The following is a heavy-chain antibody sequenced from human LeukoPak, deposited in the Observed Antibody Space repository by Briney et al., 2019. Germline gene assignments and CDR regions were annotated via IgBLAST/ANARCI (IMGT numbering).Heavy chain of an antibody. CDR1: GDSVSSNSAA. Sequence: SQTLSLTCAISGDSVSSNSAAWNWIRQSPSRGLEWLGRTYYRSKWYNDYAVSVKSRITINPDTSKNQFSQQLNSVTPEDTAVYYCARQLKVGYGSGRYFDYWGQGTLVTVSS. J-gene: IGHJ4*02. CDR3: ARQLKVGYGSGRYFDY. D-gene: IGHD6-19*01. V-gene: IGHV6-1*01. CDR2: TYYRSKWYN.